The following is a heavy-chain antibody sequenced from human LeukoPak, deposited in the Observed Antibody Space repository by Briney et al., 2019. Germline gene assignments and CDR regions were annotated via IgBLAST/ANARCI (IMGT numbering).Heavy chain of an antibody. V-gene: IGHV1-2*02. CDR2: INPNSGGT. D-gene: IGHD3/OR15-3a*01. J-gene: IGHJ3*02. Sequence: GASVKVSCKASGYTFTGYYMHWVRQAPGQGLEWMGWINPNSGGTNYAQKFQGRVTMTRDTSISTAYMELSRLRSDDTAVYYCARVLGLVIVDAFDIWGQGTMVTVSS. CDR1: GYTFTGYY. CDR3: ARVLGLVIVDAFDI.